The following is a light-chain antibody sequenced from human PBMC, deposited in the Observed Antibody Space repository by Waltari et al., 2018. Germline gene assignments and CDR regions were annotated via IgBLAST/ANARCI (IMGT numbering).Light chain of an antibody. CDR3: QQYYSAVT. CDR1: QNILHTSNNLNY. Sequence: DIVMTQSADSLAVSLGERATITCKVSQNILHTSNNLNYLAWYPQKPGQPPKLLIYWASIRQFGVPARFSGGGSGTDFTLPIASLQAEDVAIYYCQQYYSAVTFGGGTKVEIK. V-gene: IGKV4-1*01. CDR2: WAS. J-gene: IGKJ4*01.